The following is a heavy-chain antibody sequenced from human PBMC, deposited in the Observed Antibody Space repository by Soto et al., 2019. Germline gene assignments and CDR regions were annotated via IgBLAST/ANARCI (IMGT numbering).Heavy chain of an antibody. V-gene: IGHV4-31*03. D-gene: IGHD3-22*01. CDR3: ARVADSSGYYYAYAFDI. Sequence: QVQLQESGPGLVKPSQTLSLTCTVSGGSISSGGYYCSWIRQHPGKGLEWIGYIYYSGRPYYNPSLKSRVTISVDTSKNPFSLKLSSVTAADTAVYYCARVADSSGYYYAYAFDIWGPGTMVTVSS. CDR1: GGSISSGGYY. J-gene: IGHJ3*02. CDR2: IYYSGRP.